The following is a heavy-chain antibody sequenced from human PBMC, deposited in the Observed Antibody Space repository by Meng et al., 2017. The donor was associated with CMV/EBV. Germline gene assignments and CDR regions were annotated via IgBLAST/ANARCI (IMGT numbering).Heavy chain of an antibody. CDR3: ARDVYYYDSSGYYIDY. CDR2: ISSSSSYI. Sequence: GGSLRLSCAASGFTFSSYSMNWVRQAPGKGLEWVSSISSSSSYIYYADSVKGRFTISRDNAKNSLYLQMNSLRAEDTAVYYCARDVYYYDSSGYYIDYWGQGTLVTVSS. D-gene: IGHD3-22*01. CDR1: GFTFSSYS. J-gene: IGHJ4*02. V-gene: IGHV3-21*01.